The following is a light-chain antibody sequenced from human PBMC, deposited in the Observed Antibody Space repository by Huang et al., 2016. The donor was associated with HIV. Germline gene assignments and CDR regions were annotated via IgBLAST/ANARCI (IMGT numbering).Light chain of an antibody. V-gene: IGKV3-11*01. J-gene: IGKJ3*01. CDR3: QHRGSGPSFT. Sequence: EIVLTQSPATLSLSPGESATLSCRASQSVTTYLAWYQQKPGQAPRLLIHKAANRAPGIPGRFSGSGSGTDCTLTISSLEPEDFAVYYCQHRGSGPSFTFGPGTRVDIK. CDR2: KAA. CDR1: QSVTTY.